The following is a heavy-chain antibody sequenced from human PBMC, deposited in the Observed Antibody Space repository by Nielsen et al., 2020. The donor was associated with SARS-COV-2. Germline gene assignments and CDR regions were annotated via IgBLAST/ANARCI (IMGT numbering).Heavy chain of an antibody. CDR3: AKAAAIQGLGY. V-gene: IGHV3-30-3*01. CDR2: ISYDGSNK. Sequence: GESLKISCAASGFTFSSYAMHWVRQAPGKGLEWVAVISYDGSNKYYADSVKGRFTISRDNSKNTLYLQMNSLRAEDTAVYYCAKAAAIQGLGYWGQGTLVTVSS. D-gene: IGHD6-25*01. CDR1: GFTFSSYA. J-gene: IGHJ4*02.